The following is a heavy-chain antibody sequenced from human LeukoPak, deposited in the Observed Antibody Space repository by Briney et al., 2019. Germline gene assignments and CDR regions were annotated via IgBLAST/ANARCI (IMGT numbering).Heavy chain of an antibody. D-gene: IGHD6-19*01. J-gene: IGHJ3*02. V-gene: IGHV3-48*01. CDR2: IGISSGNT. Sequence: GGSLRLSCAASGFTFSSYSMNWVRQAPGKGLEWISYIGISSGNTKYADSVKGRFTISRDNSKNTLYLQMNSLRAEDTAVYYCAKDYMSSGWYADAFDIWGQGTMVTVSS. CDR1: GFTFSSYS. CDR3: AKDYMSSGWYADAFDI.